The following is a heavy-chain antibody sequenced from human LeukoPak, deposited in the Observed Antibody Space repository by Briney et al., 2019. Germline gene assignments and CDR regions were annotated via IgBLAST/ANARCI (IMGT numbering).Heavy chain of an antibody. V-gene: IGHV6-1*01. CDR2: TYYRSKWYN. D-gene: IGHD5-24*01. CDR1: GDSVASNSTA. J-gene: IGHJ3*01. CDR3: ARGGQGDGYSADEAFDF. Sequence: SQTLSLTCVISGDSVASNSTACNWIRQSPSRGLEWLGRTYYRSKWYNDYAVSVKSRITINPDTSKNQFSLQLNSVTPEDTAVYYCARGGQGDGYSADEAFDFWGQGTMVTVS.